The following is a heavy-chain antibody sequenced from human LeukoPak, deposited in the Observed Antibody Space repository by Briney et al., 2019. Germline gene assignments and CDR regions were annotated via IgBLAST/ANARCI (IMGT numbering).Heavy chain of an antibody. CDR1: GFTFSSQT. CDR3: ARSFLMSLGELLSGGLDV. D-gene: IGHD3-16*01. Sequence: PGGSLRLSCAASGFTFSSQTMSWVRQAPGKGLEWVSAISGSGGSTYYADSVKGRFTISRDNAKDSLFLQMNSLRVEDTAVYFCARSFLMSLGELLSGGLDVWGQGAMVTVSS. CDR2: ISGSGGST. J-gene: IGHJ3*01. V-gene: IGHV3-23*01.